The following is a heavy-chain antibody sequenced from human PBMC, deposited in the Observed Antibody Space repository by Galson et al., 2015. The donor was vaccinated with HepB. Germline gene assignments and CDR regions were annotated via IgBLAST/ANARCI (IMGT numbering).Heavy chain of an antibody. CDR2: IYYNGNT. Sequence: ETLSLTCTVSDGSISYYYWSWIRQPPGKGLEWIGYIYYNGNTNYNLSLKSRVTISVDTTKNQFSLRLSSVTAADTAVYYCARHDPNSGWSDFDYWGQGALVTVSS. CDR3: ARHDPNSGWSDFDY. D-gene: IGHD6-19*01. CDR1: DGSISYYY. V-gene: IGHV4-59*08. J-gene: IGHJ4*02.